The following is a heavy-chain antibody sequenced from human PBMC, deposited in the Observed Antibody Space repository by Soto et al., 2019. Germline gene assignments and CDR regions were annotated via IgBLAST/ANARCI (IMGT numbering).Heavy chain of an antibody. CDR1: GFTFNSYS. J-gene: IGHJ4*02. V-gene: IGHV3-21*01. D-gene: IGHD6-19*01. CDR2: ISSSSSYI. CDR3: ARDPPGSSGWSVDY. Sequence: PGGSLRLSCAVSGFTFNSYSMNWVRQAPGKGLEWVSSISSSSSYIYYADSVKGRFTISRDNAKNSLYLQMNSLRAEDTAVYYCARDPPGSSGWSVDYWGQGTLVTVSS.